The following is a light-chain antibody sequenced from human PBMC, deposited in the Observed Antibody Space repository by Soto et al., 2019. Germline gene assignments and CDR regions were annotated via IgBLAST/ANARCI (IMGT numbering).Light chain of an antibody. Sequence: DIQMTQSPSTLSASVGDRVTITCRASPNIIRWVAWYQQRPGKAPNLLIYEASTLESGVPSRFSGSGSGTEFNLTISSLQPEDFVTYYCQQYNSYATFGQGTKVDIK. CDR1: PNIIRW. CDR3: QQYNSYAT. V-gene: IGKV1-5*03. CDR2: EAS. J-gene: IGKJ1*01.